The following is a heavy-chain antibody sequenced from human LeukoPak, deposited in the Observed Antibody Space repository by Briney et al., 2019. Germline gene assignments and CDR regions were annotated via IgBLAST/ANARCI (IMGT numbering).Heavy chain of an antibody. J-gene: IGHJ4*02. Sequence: PGGSLRLSCAASGFTFSSYTMNWVRQPPGKGLEWVSNIGTSSTTIYYADSVKGRFTISRDNAKNTLYLQMNSLRAEDTAVYYCAKAEGLWFGEYDYWGQGTLVTVSS. CDR3: AKAEGLWFGEYDY. D-gene: IGHD3-10*01. CDR2: IGTSSTTI. V-gene: IGHV3-48*01. CDR1: GFTFSSYT.